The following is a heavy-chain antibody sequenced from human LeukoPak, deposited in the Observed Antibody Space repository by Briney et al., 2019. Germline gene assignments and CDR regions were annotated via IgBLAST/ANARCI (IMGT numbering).Heavy chain of an antibody. CDR1: GGTFSSYA. Sequence: ASVKVSCKASGGTFSSYAISWVRQAPGQGLEWMGGIIPIFGTANYAQKFQGRVTITADKSTSTAYMELSSLRSEDTAVYYCARGSENVDTAMVYYYYYYYMDVWGKGTTVTISS. J-gene: IGHJ6*03. CDR3: ARGSENVDTAMVYYYYYYYMDV. V-gene: IGHV1-69*06. D-gene: IGHD5-18*01. CDR2: IIPIFGTA.